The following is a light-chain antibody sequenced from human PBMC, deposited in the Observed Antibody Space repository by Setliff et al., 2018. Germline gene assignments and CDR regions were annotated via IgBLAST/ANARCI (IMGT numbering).Light chain of an antibody. CDR3: SSHTSSHTYV. Sequence: QSVLTQPASVSGSPGQSITISCTGSASDVGDYNYVSWHQQHPGEAPKLLIYEVINRPSGISNRFSGSKSGNTASLTISGLLAEDEADYFCSSHTSSHTYVFGSGTKVTV. V-gene: IGLV2-14*01. CDR1: ASDVGDYNY. CDR2: EVI. J-gene: IGLJ1*01.